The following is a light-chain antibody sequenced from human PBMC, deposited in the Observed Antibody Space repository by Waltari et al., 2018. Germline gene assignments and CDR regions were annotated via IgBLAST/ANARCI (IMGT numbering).Light chain of an antibody. V-gene: IGKV2-28*01. Sequence: DILLTQSPLSLPVAPGEPAFIACKSSKSLLYTNGYNYVDWYVQKPGQSPKLFIFLTSSRASGVPDRFRGSGSGTDFTLEITRVEADDLGIYYCMQSRESPPTFGQGTKLEIK. J-gene: IGKJ1*01. CDR2: LTS. CDR3: MQSRESPPT. CDR1: KSLLYTNGYNY.